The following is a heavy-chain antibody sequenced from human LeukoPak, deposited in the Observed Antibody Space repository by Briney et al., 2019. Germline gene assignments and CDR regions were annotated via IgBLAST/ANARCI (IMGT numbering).Heavy chain of an antibody. CDR1: GGTFSNYA. CDR2: IIPILGTS. CDR3: ATDLADATYGFDI. J-gene: IGHJ3*02. Sequence: ASVKVSCKTSGGTFSNYAISWVRQAPGQGLEWVGGIIPILGTSNSAEKFQGRLTVTTDEFTGTAYMELSTLRSEETAVYYCATDLADATYGFDIWGQGTMVTVSS. D-gene: IGHD6-13*01. V-gene: IGHV1-69*05.